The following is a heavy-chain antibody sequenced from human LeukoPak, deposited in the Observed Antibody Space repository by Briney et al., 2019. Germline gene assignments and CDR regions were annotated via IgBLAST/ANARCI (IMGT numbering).Heavy chain of an antibody. J-gene: IGHJ4*02. Sequence: ASVKVSCKASGYTFSGYYMHWVRQAPGQGLEWMGWIYPKTGDTNFARRFQGRVTMTRDASITTAYMELSRLTSDDTAVHCATEGGDKFWSGYLAHWGQGTLVTVSS. CDR1: GYTFSGYY. V-gene: IGHV1-2*02. CDR3: ATEGGDKFWSGYLAH. D-gene: IGHD3-3*01. CDR2: IYPKTGDT.